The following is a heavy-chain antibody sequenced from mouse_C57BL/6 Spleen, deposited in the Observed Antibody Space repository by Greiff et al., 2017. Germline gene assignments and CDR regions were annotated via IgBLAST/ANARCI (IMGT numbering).Heavy chain of an antibody. CDR3: ARAPITTVVPTNYAMDY. CDR1: GFTFSDYY. D-gene: IGHD1-1*01. V-gene: IGHV5-16*01. CDR2: INYDGSST. J-gene: IGHJ4*01. Sequence: EVMLVESEGGLVQPGSSMKLSCTASGFTFSDYYMAWVRQVPEKGLEWVANINYDGSSTYYLDSLKSRFIISRDNAKNILYLQMSSLKSEDTATYYCARAPITTVVPTNYAMDYWGQGTSVTVSS.